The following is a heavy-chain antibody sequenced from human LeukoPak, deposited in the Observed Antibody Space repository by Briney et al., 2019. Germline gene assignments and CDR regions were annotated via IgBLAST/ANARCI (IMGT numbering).Heavy chain of an antibody. V-gene: IGHV4-34*01. D-gene: IGHD2-8*02. CDR1: GVSFNAYY. J-gene: IGHJ5*02. CDR2: VSPGGYI. CDR3: ARIRCGHTGDICYNH. Sequence: SETLSLTCTVSGVSFNAYYCSWIRQSPGKGLEWIGEVSPGGYIKYNPSLKSRVTISVDTSESQLSLRLSSVTAADTAMYYCARIRCGHTGDICYNHWAQGNVVTVSS.